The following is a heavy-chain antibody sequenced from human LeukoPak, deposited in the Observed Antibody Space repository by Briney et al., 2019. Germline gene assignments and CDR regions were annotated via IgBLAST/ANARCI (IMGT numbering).Heavy chain of an antibody. CDR2: IYQSGRA. V-gene: IGHV4-59*12. CDR3: ARGTPDFDS. CDR1: GGSISSYY. J-gene: IGHJ4*02. Sequence: SETLSLTCTVSGGSISSYYWSWIRQPPGKGLEWIGFIYQSGRATYNPSLKSQVNISVDRSKNQFSVKMNSVTAADTAVYFCARGTPDFDSWGQGTLVTVSS.